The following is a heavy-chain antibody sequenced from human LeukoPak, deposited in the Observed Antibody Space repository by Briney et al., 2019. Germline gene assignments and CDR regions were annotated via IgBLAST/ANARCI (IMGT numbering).Heavy chain of an antibody. Sequence: GASVTVSCKASGYTFTSYDINWVRQATGQGLEWMGWMNPNSGNTGYAQKFQGRVTMTRNNSISTAYMELSSLRSEDTAVYYCARGYCSGGSCYSVSDYWGQGTLVTVSS. CDR3: ARGYCSGGSCYSVSDY. CDR1: GYTFTSYD. D-gene: IGHD2-15*01. CDR2: MNPNSGNT. V-gene: IGHV1-8*01. J-gene: IGHJ4*02.